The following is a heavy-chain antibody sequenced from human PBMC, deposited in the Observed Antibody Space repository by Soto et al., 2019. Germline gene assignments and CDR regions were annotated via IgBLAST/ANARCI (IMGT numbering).Heavy chain of an antibody. CDR3: ARRSAYYDFWSGYYDNYYYYGMDV. Sequence: SVKVSCKASGGTLSSYAISWVRQAPGQGLEWMGGIIPIFGTANYAQKFQGRVTITADESTSTAYMELSSLRSEDTAVYYCARRSAYYDFWSGYYDNYYYYGMDVWGQGTTVTVSS. V-gene: IGHV1-69*13. D-gene: IGHD3-3*01. CDR1: GGTLSSYA. CDR2: IIPIFGTA. J-gene: IGHJ6*02.